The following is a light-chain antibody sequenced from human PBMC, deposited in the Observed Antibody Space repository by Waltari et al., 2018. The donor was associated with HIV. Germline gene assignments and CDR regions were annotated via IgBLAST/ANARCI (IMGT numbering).Light chain of an antibody. J-gene: IGLJ2*01. CDR2: EDN. Sequence: FMLTQPHSVSESPGKTVTISCTRSSGSIANNYVQWYQQRPDSSPTTVIFEDNQRPSGVPARFSGSIDSSSNAASLTISGLQTEDEADYYCQSYDSRNVVFGGGTKLTVL. CDR1: SGSIANNY. V-gene: IGLV6-57*01. CDR3: QSYDSRNVV.